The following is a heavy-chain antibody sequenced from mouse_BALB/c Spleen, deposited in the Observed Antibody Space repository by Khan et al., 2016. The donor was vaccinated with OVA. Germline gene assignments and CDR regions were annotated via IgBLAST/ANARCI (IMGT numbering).Heavy chain of an antibody. CDR1: GFNIKDTY. V-gene: IGHV14-3*02. J-gene: IGHJ3*01. D-gene: IGHD4-1*01. CDR3: ARDYWDVFAY. Sequence: IQLVQSGAELVKPGASVKLSCTASGFNIKDTYMHWVKQRPEQGLEWIGRIDPANGNTKYDPKFQGKATITADTSSNTAYLHLSSLTSEDTAVYDCARDYWDVFAYWGQGTLVTVSA. CDR2: IDPANGNT.